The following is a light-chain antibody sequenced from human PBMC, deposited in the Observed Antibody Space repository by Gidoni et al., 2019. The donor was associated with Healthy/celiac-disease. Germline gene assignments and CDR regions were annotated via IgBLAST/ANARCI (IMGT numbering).Light chain of an antibody. J-gene: IGKJ1*01. CDR2: KAS. CDR1: QSISSW. V-gene: IGKV1-5*03. Sequence: DIQMTQSPSTLSASVGDRVTITCRASQSISSWLAWYQQKPGKAPKLLIYKASSLESGVPSRFSGSGSGTEFTLTISSLQPEDFGTYYCQQYNSYPWTFGQGTKVEIK. CDR3: QQYNSYPWT.